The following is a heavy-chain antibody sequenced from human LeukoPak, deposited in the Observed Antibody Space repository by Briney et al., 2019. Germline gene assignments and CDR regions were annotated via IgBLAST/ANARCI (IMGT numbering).Heavy chain of an antibody. J-gene: IGHJ4*02. Sequence: GGSLRLSCAASGFSFSNSWMSWVRQAPGKGLEWVANIKYDGSEYYYVDSVKGRFTISRDNAKNSLYLQMSSLRSEDTAVCYCARGIDGYYDYWGQGTLVTVSS. CDR1: GFSFSNSW. CDR3: ARGIDGYYDY. V-gene: IGHV3-7*01. D-gene: IGHD3-22*01. CDR2: IKYDGSEY.